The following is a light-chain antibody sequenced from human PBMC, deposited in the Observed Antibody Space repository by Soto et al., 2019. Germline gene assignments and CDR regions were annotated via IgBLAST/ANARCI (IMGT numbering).Light chain of an antibody. J-gene: IGKJ4*02. V-gene: IGKV3-15*01. CDR1: QSVSSN. CDR2: GAS. CDR3: QQYNTWPPLT. Sequence: EIVMTQSPATLSVSPGERATLSCRASQSVSSNFAWYQQKPVQAPTLLISGASTRAAGIPARFSGSGSGTEFTLTISSLQSEEFAVDYCQQYNTWPPLTFGGGTKVEIK.